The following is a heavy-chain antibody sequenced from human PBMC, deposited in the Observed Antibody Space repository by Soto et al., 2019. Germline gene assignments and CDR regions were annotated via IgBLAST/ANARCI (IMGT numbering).Heavy chain of an antibody. CDR3: ARSSSWVGYYYYGMDV. CDR1: GFTFSSYS. CDR2: ISSSSSYI. J-gene: IGHJ6*02. V-gene: IGHV3-21*01. D-gene: IGHD6-13*01. Sequence: GVSLRLSCSASGFTFSSYSMNWVRQAPGKGLEWASSISSSSSYIYYADSVKGRFTISRDNAKNSLYLQMNSLRAEDTAVYYCARSSSWVGYYYYGMDVWGQRSKVTV.